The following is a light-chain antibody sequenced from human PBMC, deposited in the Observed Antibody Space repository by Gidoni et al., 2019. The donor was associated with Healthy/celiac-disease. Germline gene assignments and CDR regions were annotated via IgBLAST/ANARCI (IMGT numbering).Light chain of an antibody. Sequence: LSPGERATLSCRASQSVSSNLAWYQQKPGQAPRLLIYGASTRATGIPARFSGSGSGTEFTLTISSLQSEDFAVYYCQQYNNWPSWTFGQXTKVEIK. CDR1: QSVSSN. V-gene: IGKV3-15*01. J-gene: IGKJ1*01. CDR3: QQYNNWPSWT. CDR2: GAS.